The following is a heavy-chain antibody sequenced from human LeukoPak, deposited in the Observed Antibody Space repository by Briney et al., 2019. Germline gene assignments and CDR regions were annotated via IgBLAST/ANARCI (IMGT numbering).Heavy chain of an antibody. CDR2: ISSSSSYI. J-gene: IGHJ4*02. V-gene: IGHV3-21*01. CDR1: GFTFSSYS. CDR3: SREGRIAARRTYYFVY. D-gene: IGHD6-6*01. Sequence: SGGSLRLSCAASGFTFSSYSMNWVRPAPGKRLEWVSSISSSSSYIYYADSVKGRFTISRDNAKNSLYLQMNSLRAEDTAVYYCSREGRIAARRTYYFVYWGQGTLVTVSS.